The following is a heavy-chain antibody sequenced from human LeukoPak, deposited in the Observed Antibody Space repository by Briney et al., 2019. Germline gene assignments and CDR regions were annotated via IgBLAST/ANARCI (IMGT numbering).Heavy chain of an antibody. CDR2: INPNSGGT. CDR1: GGTFSSYA. V-gene: IGHV1-2*02. D-gene: IGHD6-13*01. CDR3: ASDSSLAHAFDI. Sequence: GASVKVSCKASGGTFSSYAISWVRQAPGQGLEWMGWINPNSGGTNYAQKFQGRVTMTRDTSISTAYMELSRLRSDDTAVYYCASDSSLAHAFDIWGQGTMVTVSS. J-gene: IGHJ3*02.